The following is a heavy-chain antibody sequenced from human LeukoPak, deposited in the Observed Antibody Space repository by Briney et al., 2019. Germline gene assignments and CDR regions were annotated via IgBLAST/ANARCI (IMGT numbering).Heavy chain of an antibody. CDR2: ISSSSSTI. D-gene: IGHD3-22*01. CDR1: GFTFSSYS. CDR3: ARDLTYYYDSSGYFPFDY. Sequence: GGSLRLSCAASGFTFSSYSMNWVRQAPGKGLEWVSYISSSSSTIYYADSVKGRFTISRDNAKNSLYLQMNSLRAEDTAVYYCARDLTYYYDSSGYFPFDYWGQGTLVTVSS. J-gene: IGHJ4*02. V-gene: IGHV3-48*04.